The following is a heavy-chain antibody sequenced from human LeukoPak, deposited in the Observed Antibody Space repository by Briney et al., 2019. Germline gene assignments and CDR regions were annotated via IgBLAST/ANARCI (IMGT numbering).Heavy chain of an antibody. D-gene: IGHD3-22*01. CDR2: MNPNSGNT. CDR1: GYTFTSYD. V-gene: IGHV1-8*02. CDR3: ARDVGYYYDSSGYYAY. Sequence: ASVKVSCKASGYTFTSYDINWVRQATGQGLEWMGWMNPNSGNTGYAQKFQGRVTMTTDTSTSTAYMELRSLRSDDTAVYYCARDVGYYYDSSGYYAYWGQGTLVTVSS. J-gene: IGHJ4*02.